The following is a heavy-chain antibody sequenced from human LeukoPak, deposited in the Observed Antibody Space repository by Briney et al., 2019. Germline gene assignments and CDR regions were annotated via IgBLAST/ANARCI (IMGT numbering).Heavy chain of an antibody. D-gene: IGHD3-10*01. V-gene: IGHV4-59*01. J-gene: IGHJ4*02. CDR1: GGSLSSYY. CDR2: IHYSGST. CDR3: ASYYASGRNYFEF. Sequence: SETLSLTCTVSGGSLSSYYWSWIRQPPGKGLELIGYIHYSGSTYYNPSLKSRVTISVDTSKNQFSLKVRSVTAADTAVYYCASYYASGRNYFEFWGQGTLVTVSS.